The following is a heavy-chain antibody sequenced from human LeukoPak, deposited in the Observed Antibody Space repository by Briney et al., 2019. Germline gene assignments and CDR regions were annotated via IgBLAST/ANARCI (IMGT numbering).Heavy chain of an antibody. CDR1: GFTFSSYA. Sequence: GGSLRLSCAASGFTFSSYAMSWVRQAPGKGLEWVSAMSGSGGSTYYADSVKGRFTISRDNSKNTLYLQMNSLRAEDTAVYYCAKTGRALRWLDYYYYGMDVWGQGTTVTVSS. V-gene: IGHV3-23*01. CDR3: AKTGRALRWLDYYYYGMDV. D-gene: IGHD4-23*01. J-gene: IGHJ6*02. CDR2: MSGSGGST.